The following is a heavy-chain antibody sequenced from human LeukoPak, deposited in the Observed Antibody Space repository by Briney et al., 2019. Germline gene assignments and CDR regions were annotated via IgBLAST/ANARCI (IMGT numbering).Heavy chain of an antibody. Sequence: ASVXVXCKASGYTFTSYGISWVRQAPGQGXXXXXWIXAYNGNTNYAQKLQGRVTMTTDTSTSTAYMELRSLRSDDTAVYYCARPTTPSGWYGRNVYYFDYWGQGTLVTVSS. CDR2: IXAYNGNT. V-gene: IGHV1-18*01. J-gene: IGHJ4*02. CDR1: GYTFTSYG. CDR3: ARPTTPSGWYGRNVYYFDY. D-gene: IGHD6-19*01.